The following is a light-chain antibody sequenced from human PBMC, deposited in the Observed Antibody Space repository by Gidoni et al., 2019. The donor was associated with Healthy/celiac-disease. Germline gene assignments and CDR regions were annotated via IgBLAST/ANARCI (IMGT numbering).Light chain of an antibody. J-gene: IGKJ3*01. CDR1: QSVSSSY. Sequence: GERATLSCRASQSVSSSYLAWYQQKPGQASRLLIYGASSRATGIPDRFSGSGSGTDFTLTISRLEPEDFAVYYCQRYGSPFTFGPGTKVDIK. V-gene: IGKV3-20*01. CDR2: GAS. CDR3: QRYGSPFT.